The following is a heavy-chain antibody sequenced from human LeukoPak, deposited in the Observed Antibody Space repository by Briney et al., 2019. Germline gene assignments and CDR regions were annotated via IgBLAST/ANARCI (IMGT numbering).Heavy chain of an antibody. J-gene: IGHJ3*02. CDR3: ARPPTREAEGFDI. D-gene: IGHD1-26*01. V-gene: IGHV1-2*02. Sequence: ASVKVSCKASGYTFSDLYIHWVRQAPGQGLEWTGWINPDGGGTEFEQKFQDRVTVTRDTSTSTAFQEISRLTFDDTAVYYCARPPTREAEGFDIWGQGTMVIVSS. CDR1: GYTFSDLY. CDR2: INPDGGGT.